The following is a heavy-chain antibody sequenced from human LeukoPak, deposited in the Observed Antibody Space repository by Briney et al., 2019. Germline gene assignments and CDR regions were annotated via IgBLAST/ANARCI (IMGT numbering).Heavy chain of an antibody. CDR3: ARGANWNYDWFDP. J-gene: IGHJ5*02. CDR2: IYYSGST. Sequence: SSETLSLTCAVYVGSFSGYHWTWIRQSPGKGLEWIGYIYYSGSTNYNPSLKSRVTISVDTSKNQFSLKLSSVTAADTAVYYCARGANWNYDWFDPWGQGTLVTVSS. D-gene: IGHD1-7*01. CDR1: VGSFSGYH. V-gene: IGHV4-59*01.